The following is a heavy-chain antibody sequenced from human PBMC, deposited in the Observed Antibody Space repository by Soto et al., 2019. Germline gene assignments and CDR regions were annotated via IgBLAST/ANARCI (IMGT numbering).Heavy chain of an antibody. CDR3: ARDVAITGTTRDYGMDV. CDR1: GGTFSSYA. V-gene: IGHV1-69*12. CDR2: IIPIFGTA. Sequence: QVQLVQSGAEVKKPGSSVKVSCKASGGTFSSYAISWVRQAPGQELEWMGGIIPIFGTANYAQKFQGRVTITADESTSTAYMELSSLRSEDTAVYYCARDVAITGTTRDYGMDVWGQGTTVTVSS. D-gene: IGHD1-7*01. J-gene: IGHJ6*02.